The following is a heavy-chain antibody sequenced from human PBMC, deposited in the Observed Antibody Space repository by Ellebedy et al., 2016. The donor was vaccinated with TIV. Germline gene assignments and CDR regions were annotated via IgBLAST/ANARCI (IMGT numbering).Heavy chain of an antibody. D-gene: IGHD5-24*01. V-gene: IGHV3-48*04. CDR3: ARAFHRMATNSGLEY. CDR2: ISSSSSTI. Sequence: GESLKISCAASGFTFSSYSMNWVPQAPGKGLEWISNISSSSSTIYYADSVRGRFTISRDNAKNSLYLQMNSLRAEDTAVYYCARAFHRMATNSGLEYWGQGTLVTVSS. J-gene: IGHJ4*02. CDR1: GFTFSSYS.